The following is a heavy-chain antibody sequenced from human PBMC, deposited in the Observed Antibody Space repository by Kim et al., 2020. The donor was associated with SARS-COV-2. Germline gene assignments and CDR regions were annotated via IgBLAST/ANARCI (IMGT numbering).Heavy chain of an antibody. D-gene: IGHD3-10*01. CDR3: AKQGDIFELNTYYGMDL. J-gene: IGHJ6*02. V-gene: IGHV3-30*02. Sequence: LKGRFTVSRDYSKNTLYLQMNSLTAEETAVYYCAKQGDIFELNTYYGMDLWGQGTTVTVSS.